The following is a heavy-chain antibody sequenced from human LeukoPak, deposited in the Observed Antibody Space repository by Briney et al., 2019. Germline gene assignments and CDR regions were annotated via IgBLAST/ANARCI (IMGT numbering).Heavy chain of an antibody. CDR2: IYYTGST. D-gene: IGHD6-13*01. Sequence: SETLSLTCTVSGGSVSSDSYYWSWIRQPPGKGLEWIGYIYYTGSTNYNPSLKSRVTISVDRSKNQFSLKLSSVTAADTAVYYCARGPLSAAGPGYFDYWGQGTLVTVSS. CDR1: GGSVSSDSYY. CDR3: ARGPLSAAGPGYFDY. J-gene: IGHJ4*02. V-gene: IGHV4-61*01.